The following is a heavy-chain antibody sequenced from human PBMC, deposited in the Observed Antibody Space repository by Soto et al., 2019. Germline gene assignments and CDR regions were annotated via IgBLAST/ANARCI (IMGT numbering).Heavy chain of an antibody. CDR3: ARGLECRGYCLDKPTWFAP. D-gene: IGHD2-15*01. J-gene: IGHJ5*02. V-gene: IGHV1-18*04. CDR1: GYTFTSYG. Sequence: ASVKVSCKASGYTFTSYGISWVRQAPGQGLEWMGWISSYNRNTKYTQKFQGRVTMTTDTSASTAYMELRGLRSDDSAVYYCARGLECRGYCLDKPTWFAPWGQGTLVTVSS. CDR2: ISSYNRNT.